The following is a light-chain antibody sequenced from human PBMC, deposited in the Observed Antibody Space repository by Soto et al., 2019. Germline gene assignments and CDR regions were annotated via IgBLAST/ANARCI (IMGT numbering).Light chain of an antibody. CDR2: KVS. Sequence: DVVMTQSPLSLPVTLGQPASISCRSNQSLVHSDGIAYFSWFQQRPGRSPRRLIYKVSNLDSGVPARCSGSGSCSACALKISRVEAEDLGVYYGMQGTHWPITFGQGTRLEIK. CDR3: MQGTHWPIT. V-gene: IGKV2-30*02. J-gene: IGKJ5*01. CDR1: QSLVHSDGIAY.